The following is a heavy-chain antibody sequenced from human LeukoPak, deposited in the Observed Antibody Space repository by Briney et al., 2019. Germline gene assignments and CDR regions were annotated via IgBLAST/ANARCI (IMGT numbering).Heavy chain of an antibody. D-gene: IGHD2-15*01. CDR2: IDYSGST. Sequence: PSESLSLTCTVSGGSISSYYWSWIRQPPGKGLEWIGYIDYSGSTNYNPSLKSRVTISVDTSKNQFSLKLSSVTAADTAVYYCARDRKGYCSGGSCYSSTSKYYYYMDVWGKGTTVTISS. V-gene: IGHV4-59*01. CDR3: ARDRKGYCSGGSCYSSTSKYYYYMDV. CDR1: GGSISSYY. J-gene: IGHJ6*03.